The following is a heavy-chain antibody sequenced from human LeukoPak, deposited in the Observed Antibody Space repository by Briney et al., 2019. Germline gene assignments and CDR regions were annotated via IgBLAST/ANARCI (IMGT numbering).Heavy chain of an antibody. CDR1: GFTFSTYA. CDR3: ASGIIAPPDY. CDR2: ISGGDGGT. D-gene: IGHD3-10*01. Sequence: GGSLRLSCEVFGFTFSTYAMTWVRQAPGRGLEWVSTISGGDGGTYYADSVKGRFTVSRDTSKNTLYLQMNSLRAEDTALYCCASGIIAPPDYWGQGTLVTVSS. J-gene: IGHJ4*02. V-gene: IGHV3-23*01.